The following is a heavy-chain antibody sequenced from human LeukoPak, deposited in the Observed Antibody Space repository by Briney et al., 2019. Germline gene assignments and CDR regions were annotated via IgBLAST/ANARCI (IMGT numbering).Heavy chain of an antibody. Sequence: GASVKVSCKASGYTFTGYYMHWVRQAPGQGLEWMGWINPNSGGTNYAQKFQGRITMTRDTSISTPYMELSRLRSDDTAVYYCARTVSRGIVLIYFDYWGQRTLVTVSS. J-gene: IGHJ4*02. D-gene: IGHD1-26*01. CDR1: GYTFTGYY. V-gene: IGHV1-2*02. CDR3: ARTVSRGIVLIYFDY. CDR2: INPNSGGT.